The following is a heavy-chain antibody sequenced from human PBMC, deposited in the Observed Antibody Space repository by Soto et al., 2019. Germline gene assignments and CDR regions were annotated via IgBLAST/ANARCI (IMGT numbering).Heavy chain of an antibody. V-gene: IGHV4-31*03. CDR1: GGSVSSGGYY. CDR3: ARVSGYYGTYFDY. J-gene: IGHJ4*02. CDR2: IYYSGST. Sequence: SETLSLTCTVSGGSVSSGGYYWSWIRQHPGKGLEWIGYIYYSGSTYYNPSLKSRVTISVDTSKNQFSLKLSSVTAADTAVYYCARVSGYYGTYFDYWGQGTLVTVS. D-gene: IGHD3-22*01.